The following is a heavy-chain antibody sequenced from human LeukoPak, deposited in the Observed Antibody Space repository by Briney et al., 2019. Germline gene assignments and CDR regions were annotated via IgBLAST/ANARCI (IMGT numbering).Heavy chain of an antibody. Sequence: GESLKISCKGSGYSFTSYWIGWVRPMPGKGLEWMGIIYPGDSDTRYSPSFQGQVMISADKSISTAYQQWSSLKASDTAMYYCAIDSRTDAFDIWGQGTKVTVSS. CDR2: IYPGDSDT. CDR3: AIDSRTDAFDI. J-gene: IGHJ3*02. CDR1: GYSFTSYW. V-gene: IGHV5-51*01. D-gene: IGHD6-13*01.